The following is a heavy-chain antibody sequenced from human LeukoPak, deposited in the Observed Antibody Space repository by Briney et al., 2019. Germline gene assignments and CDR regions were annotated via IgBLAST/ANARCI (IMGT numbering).Heavy chain of an antibody. CDR2: IYPDDSDT. J-gene: IGHJ6*03. V-gene: IGHV5-51*01. D-gene: IGHD2-8*01. CDR1: GYTFSSYW. CDR3: ARLAYSANDVCYSNYYYSMDV. Sequence: RGESLKISCKGSGYTFSSYWIGWVRQMPGKGLEWMEIIYPDDSDTRYSPSFQGQVTISADKSISTAYLQWSSLKASDTAVYYAARLAYSANDVCYSNYYYSMDVWGKGTTVTVSS.